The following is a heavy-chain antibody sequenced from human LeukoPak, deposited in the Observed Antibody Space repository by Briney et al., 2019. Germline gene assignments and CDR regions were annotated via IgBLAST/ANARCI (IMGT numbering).Heavy chain of an antibody. D-gene: IGHD5-18*01. Sequence: ASVKVSCKASGYIFTSYDINWVRQATGQGLEWMGWMNPNSGNTGYAQKFQGRVTITRNTSISTAYMELSSLRSEDTAVYYCARDNYLVGYSYGTYYYYMDVWGKGTTVTVSS. CDR2: MNPNSGNT. CDR3: ARDNYLVGYSYGTYYYYMDV. V-gene: IGHV1-8*03. J-gene: IGHJ6*03. CDR1: GYIFTSYD.